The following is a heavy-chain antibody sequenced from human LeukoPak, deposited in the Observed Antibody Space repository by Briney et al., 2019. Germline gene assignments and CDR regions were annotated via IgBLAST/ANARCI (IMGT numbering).Heavy chain of an antibody. CDR2: ISSPSIYI. V-gene: IGHV3-21*01. J-gene: IGHJ4*02. Sequence: GGSLRLSCAASGFTFSTYSMNWVRQAPGKGLEWVSSISSPSIYIYYADSVRGRFTISRDNAKNTVYLQMNSLRAEDTAVYFCARDPYGSGSYDEYYFDSWGQGTLVTVSS. CDR1: GFTFSTYS. CDR3: ARDPYGSGSYDEYYFDS. D-gene: IGHD3-10*01.